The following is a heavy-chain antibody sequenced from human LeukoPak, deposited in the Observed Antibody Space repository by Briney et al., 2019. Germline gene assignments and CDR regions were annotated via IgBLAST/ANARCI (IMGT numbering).Heavy chain of an antibody. CDR2: ISYDGSNK. D-gene: IGHD5-18*01. V-gene: IGHV3-30*18. CDR3: AKTGYSYEQFDY. J-gene: IGHJ4*02. Sequence: GGSLRLSCAASGFTFSSYGMHWVRQAPGKGLEWVAVISYDGSNKYYADSVKGRFTISRDNSKNTLYLQMNSLRAEDTAVYYCAKTGYSYEQFDYWGQGTLVTVSS. CDR1: GFTFSSYG.